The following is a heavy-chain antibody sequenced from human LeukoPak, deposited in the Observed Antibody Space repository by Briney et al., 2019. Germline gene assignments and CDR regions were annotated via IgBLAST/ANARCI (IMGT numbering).Heavy chain of an antibody. J-gene: IGHJ6*03. D-gene: IGHD6-13*01. CDR1: GYTFTSYY. Sequence: ASVKVSCKASGYTFTSYYMHWVRQAPGQGLEWMGWINPNSGGTNYAQKFQGRVTMTRDTSISTAYMELSRLRSDDTAVYYCARIAAAGYYYYMDVWGKGTTVTVSS. V-gene: IGHV1-2*02. CDR2: INPNSGGT. CDR3: ARIAAAGYYYYMDV.